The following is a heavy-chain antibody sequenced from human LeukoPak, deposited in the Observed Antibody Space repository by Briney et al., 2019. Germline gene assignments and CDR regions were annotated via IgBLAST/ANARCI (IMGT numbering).Heavy chain of an antibody. V-gene: IGHV4-31*03. CDR2: IYYSGST. CDR1: GGSISSGGYY. J-gene: IGHJ6*02. CDR3: ARSPPAQWLNYGMDV. Sequence: SQTLSLTCTVSGGSISSGGYYWSWIRQHPGKGLEWIGYIYYSGSTYYNPSLKSRVTISVDTSKNQFSLKLSSVTAADTAVYYCARSPPAQWLNYGMDVWGQGTTVTVSS. D-gene: IGHD3-22*01.